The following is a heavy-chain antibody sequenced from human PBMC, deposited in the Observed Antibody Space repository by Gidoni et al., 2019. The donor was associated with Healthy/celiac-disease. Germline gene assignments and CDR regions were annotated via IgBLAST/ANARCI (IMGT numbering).Heavy chain of an antibody. Sequence: QVQLQESGPGLVKPSETLSLTCTVPGGSISSYYWSWIRQPPGKGLEWIGYIYYSGSTNYNPSLKSRVTISVDTSKNQFSLKLSSVTAADTAVYYCASQTTPGDYYYYGMDVWGQGTTVTVSS. CDR3: ASQTTPGDYYYYGMDV. V-gene: IGHV4-59*01. CDR2: IYYSGST. D-gene: IGHD4-17*01. CDR1: GGSISSYY. J-gene: IGHJ6*02.